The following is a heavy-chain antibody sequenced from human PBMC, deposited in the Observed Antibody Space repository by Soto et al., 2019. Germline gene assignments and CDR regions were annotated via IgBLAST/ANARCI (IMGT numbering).Heavy chain of an antibody. V-gene: IGHV4-31*03. J-gene: IGHJ6*02. D-gene: IGHD2-2*01. CDR3: ARDRSPSSTAWDYYYYGMDV. Sequence: PSETLSLTCTVSGGSISSGGYYWSWIRQHPGKGLEWIGYIYYSGSTYYNPSLKSRVTISVDTSKNQFSLKLSSVTAADTAVYYCARDRSPSSTAWDYYYYGMDVWGQGNTVTFSS. CDR2: IYYSGST. CDR1: GGSISSGGYY.